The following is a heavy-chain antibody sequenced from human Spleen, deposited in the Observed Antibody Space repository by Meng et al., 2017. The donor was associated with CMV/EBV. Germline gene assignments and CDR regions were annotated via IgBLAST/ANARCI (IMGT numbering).Heavy chain of an antibody. CDR1: GFTFSSHW. J-gene: IGHJ5*02. D-gene: IGHD3-3*01. Sequence: LSLTCAASGFTFSSHWMHWVRQAPGKGLQWVALIWYDGSNEYYADSVQGRFSISRDNSKNTLYLQMNSLRAEDTAVYYCAKGPTDFWSGYYIVSWGQGTLVTVSS. CDR3: AKGPTDFWSGYYIVS. V-gene: IGHV3-33*06. CDR2: IWYDGSNE.